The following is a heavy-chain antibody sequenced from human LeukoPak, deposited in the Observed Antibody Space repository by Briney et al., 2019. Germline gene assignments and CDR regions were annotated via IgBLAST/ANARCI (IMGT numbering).Heavy chain of an antibody. Sequence: SETLSLTCTVSGGSISSYYWSWIRQPPGKGLQWIGYIYYSGVTSYNPSLKSRVTISIHTSKTQFSLKLGSVTAADTAVYFCARDAVTGAHAFDIWGQGTVVTVSS. D-gene: IGHD7-27*01. J-gene: IGHJ3*02. CDR1: GGSISSYY. CDR3: ARDAVTGAHAFDI. CDR2: IYYSGVT. V-gene: IGHV4-59*01.